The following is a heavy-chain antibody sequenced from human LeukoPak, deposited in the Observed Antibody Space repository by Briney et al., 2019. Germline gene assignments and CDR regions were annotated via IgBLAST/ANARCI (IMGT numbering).Heavy chain of an antibody. CDR1: GGSISSHY. J-gene: IGHJ4*02. CDR3: ARGYGYSYGYYFVY. Sequence: SETLSLTCTVSGGSISSHYWSWIRQPPGKGLEWIGYIYYSGSTNYNPSLKSRVTIPVDTSKNQFSLKLSSVTAADTAVYYCARGYGYSYGYYFVYWGQGTLVTVSS. V-gene: IGHV4-59*11. CDR2: IYYSGST. D-gene: IGHD5-18*01.